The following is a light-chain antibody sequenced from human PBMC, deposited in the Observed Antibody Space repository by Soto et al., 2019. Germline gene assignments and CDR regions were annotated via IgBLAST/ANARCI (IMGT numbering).Light chain of an antibody. Sequence: DIQMTQSPSSVSASVGDTFTIALRASQAVSTWLAWYQQKPGDAPKLLIYAASTLQSGIPSRFSGSGSGTDFTLTIRSLQPEDFATYYCQQGASFPRTFGGGTKVDIK. J-gene: IGKJ4*01. CDR2: AAS. CDR1: QAVSTW. CDR3: QQGASFPRT. V-gene: IGKV1-12*01.